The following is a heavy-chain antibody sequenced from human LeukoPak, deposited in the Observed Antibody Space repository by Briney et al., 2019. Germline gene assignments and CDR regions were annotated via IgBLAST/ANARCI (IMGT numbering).Heavy chain of an antibody. Sequence: SQTLSLTCTVSGGSISSDIYYWSWIRQHPGKGLEWIGYIYSSGNTYYNPSLKSRVNISVDTSENQFSLKLSSVTAADTAVYYCARYSNDVAFDYWGQGTLVTVSS. V-gene: IGHV4-31*03. CDR2: IYSSGNT. CDR3: ARYSNDVAFDY. D-gene: IGHD4-11*01. J-gene: IGHJ4*02. CDR1: GGSISSDIYY.